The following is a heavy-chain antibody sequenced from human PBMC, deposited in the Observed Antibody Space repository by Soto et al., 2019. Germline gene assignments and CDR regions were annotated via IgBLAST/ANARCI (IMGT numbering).Heavy chain of an antibody. J-gene: IGHJ4*02. D-gene: IGHD5-12*01. CDR1: GGTFSSYT. Sequence: SVKVSCKASGGTFSSYTISWVRQAPGQGLEWMGRIIPILGIANYAQKFQGRVTITADKSTSTAYMELSSLRSEDTAVYYCARAEEVATTEFDYWGQGTLVTVSS. CDR2: IIPILGIA. V-gene: IGHV1-69*02. CDR3: ARAEEVATTEFDY.